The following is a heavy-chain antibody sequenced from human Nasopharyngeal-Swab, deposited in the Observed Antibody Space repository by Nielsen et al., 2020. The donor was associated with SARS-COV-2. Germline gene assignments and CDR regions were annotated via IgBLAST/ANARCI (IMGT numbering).Heavy chain of an antibody. J-gene: IGHJ4*02. V-gene: IGHV3-21*01. CDR2: ISSRSSNI. CDR3: ARDIGGGRYGSDY. D-gene: IGHD3-16*01. Sequence: GGSLRLSCAASGFVFSIYGMNWVRQAPGKGLEWVSSISSRSSNIYYADSVKGRFTISRDNAKNSLYLQMNSLRAEDTAVYYCARDIGGGRYGSDYWGQETLVTVSS. CDR1: GFVFSIYG.